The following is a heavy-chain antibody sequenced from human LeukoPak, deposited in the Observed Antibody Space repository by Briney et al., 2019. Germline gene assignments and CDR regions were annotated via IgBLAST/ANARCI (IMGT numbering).Heavy chain of an antibody. J-gene: IGHJ5*02. D-gene: IGHD3-10*01. Sequence: SETLSLTCTVSGGSITSYYWSWIRQPPGKGLKWIGYIYPSGSTNYNPSLKSRVTISVDTSKNQFSLNLSSVPAADTAVYYCAGDASAVRGWFDTWGEGGLVTVSS. CDR3: AGDASAVRGWFDT. CDR2: IYPSGST. CDR1: GGSITSYY. V-gene: IGHV4-59*12.